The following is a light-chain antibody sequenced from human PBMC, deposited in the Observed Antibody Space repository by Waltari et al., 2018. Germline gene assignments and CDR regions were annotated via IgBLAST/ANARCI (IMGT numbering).Light chain of an antibody. CDR2: EVS. Sequence: QSALTQPPSASGSPGQSVTISCTGTSSDVGGYNYVSWYQQPPGKAPKLMIYEVSKRPSGVPDRVSGSKSGHTASLTVSGLRAEDEADYYCSSYAGNNNVVFGGGTKLTVL. CDR3: SSYAGNNNVV. J-gene: IGLJ2*01. V-gene: IGLV2-8*01. CDR1: SSDVGGYNY.